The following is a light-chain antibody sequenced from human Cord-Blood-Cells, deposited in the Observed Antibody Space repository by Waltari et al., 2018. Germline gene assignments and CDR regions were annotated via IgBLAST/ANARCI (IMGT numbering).Light chain of an antibody. V-gene: IGKV1-39*01. CDR1: QSISSY. CDR3: QQSYSTPLYT. J-gene: IGKJ2*01. CDR2: AAS. Sequence: DTQLTTSPPSLSASAGDRNTVTCRASQSISSYLNWYQQKPGKAPQLLIYAASSLQSGVPSRFSGSGSGTDFTLTISSLQPEDFATYYCQQSYSTPLYTFGQGTKLEIK.